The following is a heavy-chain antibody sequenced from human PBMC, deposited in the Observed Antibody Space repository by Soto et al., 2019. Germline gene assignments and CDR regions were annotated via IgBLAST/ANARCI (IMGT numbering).Heavy chain of an antibody. CDR1: GGSINSNY. J-gene: IGHJ4*02. Sequence: QVQLQESGPGLVKPSETLSLACSVSGGSINSNYWSWIRQPPGKGLEWIGHIYYSGNTNYNPSLKSRVTISIDTSKNQFSLKLSSVTAADTAVYYCARTNLYSSGWYPDYWGQGTLVTVSS. V-gene: IGHV4-59*01. CDR2: IYYSGNT. CDR3: ARTNLYSSGWYPDY. D-gene: IGHD6-19*01.